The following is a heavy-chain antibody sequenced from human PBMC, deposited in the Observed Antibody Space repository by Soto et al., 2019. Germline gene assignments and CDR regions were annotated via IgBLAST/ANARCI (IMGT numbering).Heavy chain of an antibody. J-gene: IGHJ4*02. CDR1: GFTFSSYW. V-gene: IGHV3-7*01. D-gene: IGHD4-17*01. CDR3: ARRNYGDNV. Sequence: VQLVESGGGLVQPGGSLRLSCAASGFTFSSYWMSWVSQAPGKGLEWVANIKEDGSETYYADSVKGRFTISRDNAQNSLFLQMNSLRVEDTAVYFCARRNYGDNVWGQGTLVTVSS. CDR2: IKEDGSET.